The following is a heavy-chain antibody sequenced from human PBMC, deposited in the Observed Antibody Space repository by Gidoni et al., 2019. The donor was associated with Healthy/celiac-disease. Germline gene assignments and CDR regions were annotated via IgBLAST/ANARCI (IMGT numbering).Heavy chain of an antibody. CDR1: GVTCSSHS. Sequence: EVQMVESGGGWVQPGGSRRLSCEGEGVTCSSHSMTWDRQAPGKGLGLVSYFSSSSSTIYYAASVKGRFTISRDNAKTSLYLQMNSLRAEDTAVYYCARDDTWRDSGAFDIWGQGTMVTVSS. J-gene: IGHJ3*02. V-gene: IGHV3-48*01. CDR2: FSSSSSTI. D-gene: IGHD2-21*01. CDR3: ARDDTWRDSGAFDI.